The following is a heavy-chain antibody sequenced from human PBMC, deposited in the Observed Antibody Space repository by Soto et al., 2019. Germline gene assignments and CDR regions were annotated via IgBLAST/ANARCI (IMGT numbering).Heavy chain of an antibody. Sequence: PSETLSLTCTVSGGSISSGGYYWSWIRQHPGKGLEWIGYIYYSGSTYYNPSLKSRVTISVDMSKNQFSLKLSSVTAADTAVYYCARFGYSTNIGIDYWGQGTLVTVSS. J-gene: IGHJ4*02. CDR3: ARFGYSTNIGIDY. CDR1: GGSISSGGYY. CDR2: IYYSGST. V-gene: IGHV4-31*03. D-gene: IGHD3-22*01.